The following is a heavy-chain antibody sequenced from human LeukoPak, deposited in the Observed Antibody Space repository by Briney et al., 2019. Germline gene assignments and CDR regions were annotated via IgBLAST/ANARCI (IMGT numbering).Heavy chain of an antibody. V-gene: IGHV3-11*04. CDR1: GFTFSDYY. CDR2: ISSSGSTI. J-gene: IGHJ5*02. Sequence: PGGSLRLSCAASGFTFSDYYMSWIRQAPGKGLEWVSYISSSGSTIYYADSVEGRFTISRDNAKNSLYLQMNSLRAEDTAVYYCARDPSLWFEDNWFDPWGQGTLVTVSS. D-gene: IGHD3-10*01. CDR3: ARDPSLWFEDNWFDP.